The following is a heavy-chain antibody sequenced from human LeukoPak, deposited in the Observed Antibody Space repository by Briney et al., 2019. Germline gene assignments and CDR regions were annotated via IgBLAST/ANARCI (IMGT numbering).Heavy chain of an antibody. Sequence: SETLSLTCAVSGYSISSGYYWGWIRQPPGKGQEWIGSIYHSGSTYYNPSLKSRVTISVDTSKNQFSLKLSSVTAADTAVYYCARHRSGVVVPAADDAFDIWGQGTMVTVSS. CDR2: IYHSGST. J-gene: IGHJ3*02. V-gene: IGHV4-38-2*01. CDR1: GYSISSGYY. CDR3: ARHRSGVVVPAADDAFDI. D-gene: IGHD2-2*01.